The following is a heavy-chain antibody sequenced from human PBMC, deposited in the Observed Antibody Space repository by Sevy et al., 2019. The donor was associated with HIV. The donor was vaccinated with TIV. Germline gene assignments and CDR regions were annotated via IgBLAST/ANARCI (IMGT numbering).Heavy chain of an antibody. CDR1: GFTFSSYA. V-gene: IGHV3-23*01. CDR2: ISGSGGST. J-gene: IGHJ3*02. Sequence: GGSLRLSCAASGFTFSSYAMSCVRQAPGKGLEWVSAISGSGGSTYYADSVKGRFTISRDNSKNTLYLQMNSMSAEDTAVYYCAKDLWFGELRDAFDIWGQGTMVTVSS. CDR3: AKDLWFGELRDAFDI. D-gene: IGHD3-10*01.